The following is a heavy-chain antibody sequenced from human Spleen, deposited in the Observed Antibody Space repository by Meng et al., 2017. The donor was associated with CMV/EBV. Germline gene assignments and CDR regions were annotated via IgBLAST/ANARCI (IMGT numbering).Heavy chain of an antibody. J-gene: IGHJ4*02. V-gene: IGHV2-5*02. CDR1: GFSLSTSGVV. CDR3: AHLNSSGWYFDY. CDR2: IYWDDDK. D-gene: IGHD6-19*01. Sequence: QITLIGAGPTLVKPTPTLPLHCTFLGFSLSTSGVVVGWIRQPPGKALEWLALIYWDDDKRYSPSLKSRLTITKDTSKNQVVLTMTNMDPVDTATYYCAHLNSSGWYFDYWGQGTLVTVSS.